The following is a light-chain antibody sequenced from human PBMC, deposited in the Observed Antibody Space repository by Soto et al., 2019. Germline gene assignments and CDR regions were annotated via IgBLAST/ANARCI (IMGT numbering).Light chain of an antibody. CDR1: QSVSSY. Sequence: EMVMTQSPATLSVSPGERATLSCRASQSVSSYLAWYQQKPGQPPRLLIYVASTRAAGIPARFSGSGSGTEFPLTINSLQSEDFAVYYCQQYTDWPPRFGQGTKVEIK. J-gene: IGKJ1*01. V-gene: IGKV3-15*01. CDR2: VAS. CDR3: QQYTDWPPR.